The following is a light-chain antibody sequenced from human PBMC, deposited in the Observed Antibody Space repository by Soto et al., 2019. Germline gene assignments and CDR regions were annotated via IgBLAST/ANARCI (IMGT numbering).Light chain of an antibody. J-gene: IGLJ3*02. CDR3: LLFYAGAQRWV. Sequence: QAVVTQEPSLTVSPGGTVTLTCASNTGAVTSSHYPNWFQQRPGQAPRALIYNTNNKHSWTPARFSGSLVGRKAALTLSGVQPDDEADYSCLLFYAGAQRWVFGGGTQLTVL. V-gene: IGLV7-43*01. CDR1: TGAVTSSHY. CDR2: NTN.